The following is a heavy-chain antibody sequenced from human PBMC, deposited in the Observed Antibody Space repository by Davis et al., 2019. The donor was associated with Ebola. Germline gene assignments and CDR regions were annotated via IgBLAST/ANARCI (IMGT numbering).Heavy chain of an antibody. CDR2: IYYSGST. Sequence: MPGGSLRLSCPVSGGSISSYYWSWIRQPPGKGLEWIGYIYYSGSTNYNPSLKSRVTISVDTSKNQFSLNLSSVTAADTAVYYCARGQLWIGDWFDPWGQGTLVTVSS. CDR3: ARGQLWIGDWFDP. D-gene: IGHD5-18*01. J-gene: IGHJ5*02. V-gene: IGHV4-59*08. CDR1: GGSISSYY.